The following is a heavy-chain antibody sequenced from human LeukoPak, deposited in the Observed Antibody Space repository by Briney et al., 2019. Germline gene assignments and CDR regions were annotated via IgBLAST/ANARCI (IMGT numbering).Heavy chain of an antibody. CDR3: ARGRAGEQQLVDY. CDR2: IIPIFGTA. J-gene: IGHJ4*02. Sequence: SVKVSCKASGGTFSSYAISWVRQAPGQGLEWMGGIIPIFGTANYAQKFQGRVTITADESTSTAYMELSSLRSDDTAVYYCARGRAGEQQLVDYWGQGTLVTVSS. CDR1: GGTFSSYA. V-gene: IGHV1-69*01. D-gene: IGHD6-13*01.